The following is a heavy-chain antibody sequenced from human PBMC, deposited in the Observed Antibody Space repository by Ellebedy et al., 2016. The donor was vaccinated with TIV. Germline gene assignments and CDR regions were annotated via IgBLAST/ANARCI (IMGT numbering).Heavy chain of an antibody. CDR2: MRYVGINT. J-gene: IGHJ4*02. CDR1: GFTFGTYS. CDR3: ANEPPYYDNSTYNVAF. V-gene: IGHV3-30*02. Sequence: PGGSLRLSCAASGFTFGTYSMHWVRPAPGKVLAWEESMRYVGINTYYADARNGRFTFTRDNSEKTLYLQMNSLRPADTAVYYCANEPPYYDNSTYNVAFWGQGTLVTVSS. D-gene: IGHD3-16*01.